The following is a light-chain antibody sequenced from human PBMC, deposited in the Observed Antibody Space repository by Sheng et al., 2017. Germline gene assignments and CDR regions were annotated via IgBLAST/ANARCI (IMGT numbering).Light chain of an antibody. CDR2: AAS. Sequence: EIVMTQSPATLSVSPGERATLSCRASQSVSTKLAWYQQKPGQAPRLLIYAASTRATGIPARFSGSGSGTEFTLTISTLQSEDFAVYYCQQLQTGPASLTFG. CDR1: QSVSTK. V-gene: IGKV3-15*01. J-gene: IGKJ1*01. CDR3: QQLQTGPASLT.